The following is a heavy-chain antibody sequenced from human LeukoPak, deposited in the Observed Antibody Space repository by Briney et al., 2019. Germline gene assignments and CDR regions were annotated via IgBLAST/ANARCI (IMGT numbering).Heavy chain of an antibody. Sequence: ASVKVSCKTSGYTFTNYGISWVRQAPGQGLEWMGWISAYNGNTNYEQKFQGRVTMTRDTSTSTVYMELSSLRSEDTAVYYCASENSGPFDYWGQGTLVTVSS. D-gene: IGHD6-19*01. CDR2: ISAYNGNT. J-gene: IGHJ4*02. CDR3: ASENSGPFDY. V-gene: IGHV1-18*01. CDR1: GYTFTNYG.